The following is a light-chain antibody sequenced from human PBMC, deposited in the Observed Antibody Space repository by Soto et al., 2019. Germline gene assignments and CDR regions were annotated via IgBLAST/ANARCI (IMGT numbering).Light chain of an antibody. V-gene: IGKV1-9*01. CDR2: AAS. CDR3: QQLNSYQFT. CDR1: QSISSW. J-gene: IGKJ3*01. Sequence: DIQITHSPSTLSGSVGDSVTITCRASQSISSWLAWYQQKPGKAPKLLIYAASTLQSGVPSRFSGSGSGTEFTLTISSLQPEDFATYYCQQLNSYQFTFGPGTKVDIK.